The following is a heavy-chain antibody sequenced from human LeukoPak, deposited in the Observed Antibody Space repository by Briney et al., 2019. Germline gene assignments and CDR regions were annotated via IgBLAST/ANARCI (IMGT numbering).Heavy chain of an antibody. V-gene: IGHV7-4-1*02. CDR3: ARGGSRSDYYYGMDV. Sequence: ASVKVSCKASGYTFTSYYMHWVRQAPGQGLEWMGWINTNTGNPTYAQGFTGRFVFSLDTSVSTAYLQISSLKAEDTAVYYCARGGSRSDYYYGMDVWGQGTTVTVSS. CDR2: INTNTGNP. D-gene: IGHD2-15*01. CDR1: GYTFTSYY. J-gene: IGHJ6*02.